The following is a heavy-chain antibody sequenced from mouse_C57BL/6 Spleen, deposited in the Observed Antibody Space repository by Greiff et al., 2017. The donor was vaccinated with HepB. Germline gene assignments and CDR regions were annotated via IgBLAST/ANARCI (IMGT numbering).Heavy chain of an antibody. CDR1: GYTFTSYG. V-gene: IGHV1-81*01. CDR3: ARNDGYPYYAMDY. D-gene: IGHD2-3*01. CDR2: IYPRSGNT. Sequence: QVQLQQSGAELARPGASVKLSCKASGYTFTSYGISWVKQRTGQGLEWIGEIYPRSGNTYYNEKFKGKATLTADKSSSTAYMELRSLTSEDSAVYFCARNDGYPYYAMDYWGQGTSVTVSS. J-gene: IGHJ4*01.